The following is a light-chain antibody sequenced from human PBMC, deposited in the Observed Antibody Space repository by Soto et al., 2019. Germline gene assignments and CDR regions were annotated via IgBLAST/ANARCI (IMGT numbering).Light chain of an antibody. CDR1: SSDVGGYNY. CDR3: TSYTSSITYV. CDR2: EVS. J-gene: IGLJ1*01. Sequence: QSVLTQPASVSGSPGQSITISCTGTSSDVGGYNYVSWYQQHPGKAPKLMIYEVSNRPLGVSNRFSGSKSGNTASLTISGLQAEDEADYYCTSYTSSITYVFGTGTKVTVL. V-gene: IGLV2-14*01.